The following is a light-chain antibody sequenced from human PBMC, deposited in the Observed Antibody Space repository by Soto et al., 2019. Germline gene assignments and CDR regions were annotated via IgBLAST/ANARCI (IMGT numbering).Light chain of an antibody. CDR2: EVS. J-gene: IGLJ3*02. CDR3: TSYTSSGTVL. CDR1: TSDVVVYHY. Sequence: QSALPQPASVSGSPGQSITISCTGTTSDVVVYHYVSWYLQHPGKAPKLMIYEVSTRPSGVSNRGSGSKSANTASLTISGLQAEDEADYYCTSYTSSGTVLFGGGTKLTVL. V-gene: IGLV2-14*01.